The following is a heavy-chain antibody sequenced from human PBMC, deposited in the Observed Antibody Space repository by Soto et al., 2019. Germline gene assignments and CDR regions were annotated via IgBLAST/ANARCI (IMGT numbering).Heavy chain of an antibody. CDR3: ASMRSYWGIDY. Sequence: QVQLVQSGAEKKKPGASVKVSCKASGYTFTSYAMHGVRQAPGQRLEWMGWINAGNGNPKYSQKFQGRVTITSDTSASTAYMELITLRSEDTAVYNWASMRSYWGIDYWGQGTLVTVSS. CDR1: GYTFTSYA. CDR2: INAGNGNP. J-gene: IGHJ4*02. V-gene: IGHV1-3*05. D-gene: IGHD1-26*01.